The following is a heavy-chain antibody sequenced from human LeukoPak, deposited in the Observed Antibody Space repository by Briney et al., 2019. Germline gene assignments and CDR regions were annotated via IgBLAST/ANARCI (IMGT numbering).Heavy chain of an antibody. J-gene: IGHJ6*03. D-gene: IGHD4-17*01. Sequence: PGGSLRLSCAASGFTFSSYWMHWVRQAPGKGLVWVSRINSDGSSTSYADSVKGRFTISRDNAKNSLYLQMNSLRAEDTAVYYCARDQATTDYYYYMDVWGKGTTVTVSS. V-gene: IGHV3-74*01. CDR1: GFTFSSYW. CDR3: ARDQATTDYYYYMDV. CDR2: INSDGSST.